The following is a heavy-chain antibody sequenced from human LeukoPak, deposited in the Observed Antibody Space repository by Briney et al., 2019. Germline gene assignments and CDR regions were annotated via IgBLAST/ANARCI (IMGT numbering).Heavy chain of an antibody. CDR1: GGSISSSSYY. D-gene: IGHD5-18*01. CDR3: ARIRYSYGYPRDFDY. CDR2: VSYSGST. J-gene: IGHJ4*02. V-gene: IGHV4-39*01. Sequence: SETLSLTCNVSGGSISSSSYYWGWIRQPPGKGLEWIGSVSYSGSTYYNPSLKSRVTMSIDMSKNQFSLKLTSLTAADTAVYYCARIRYSYGYPRDFDYWGQGTLVTVSS.